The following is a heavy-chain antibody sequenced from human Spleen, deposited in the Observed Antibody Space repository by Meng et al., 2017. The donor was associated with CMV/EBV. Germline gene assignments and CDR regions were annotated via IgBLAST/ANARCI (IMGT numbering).Heavy chain of an antibody. J-gene: IGHJ3*02. V-gene: IGHV3-11*01. D-gene: IGHD3-10*01. CDR3: ARVTPIAAFRFGELLSPAGAFDI. Sequence: GESLKISCAASGFTFSDYYISWIRQAPGKGLEWVSYISSSGSTIYYADSVKGRFTISRDNAKNSLYLQMNSLRAEDTAVYYCARVTPIAAFRFGELLSPAGAFDIWGQGTMVTVSS. CDR1: GFTFSDYY. CDR2: ISSSGSTI.